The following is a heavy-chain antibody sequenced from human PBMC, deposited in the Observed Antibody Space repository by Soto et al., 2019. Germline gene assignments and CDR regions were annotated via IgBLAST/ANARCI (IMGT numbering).Heavy chain of an antibody. D-gene: IGHD4-4*01. CDR2: IYYSGST. CDR1: GGSISSSSYY. Sequence: SETLSLTCTVSGGSISSSSYYWGWIRQPPGEGLEGIGCIYYSGSTYYNPSLKSRVTMSVDTFNNQFSLRVSSVTAADTAVYYCARHSNRNYGLYYFDFWGLGALVTVSS. V-gene: IGHV4-39*01. CDR3: ARHSNRNYGLYYFDF. J-gene: IGHJ4*02.